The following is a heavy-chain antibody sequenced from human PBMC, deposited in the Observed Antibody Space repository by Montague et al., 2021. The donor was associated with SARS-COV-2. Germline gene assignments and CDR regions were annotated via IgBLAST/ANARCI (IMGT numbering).Heavy chain of an antibody. CDR1: GGSTAILY. D-gene: IGHD6-19*01. CDR3: ARGWAFGP. Sequence: SETLSLTCTVSGGSTAILYWNWIRQSPGKRPEWIGYVYYNGGTKYNPSLQSRVTISIDTSENQFSLRLNSVTAADTAVYFCARGWAFGPWGQGRLVTVSS. J-gene: IGHJ3*01. CDR2: VYYNGGT. V-gene: IGHV4-59*08.